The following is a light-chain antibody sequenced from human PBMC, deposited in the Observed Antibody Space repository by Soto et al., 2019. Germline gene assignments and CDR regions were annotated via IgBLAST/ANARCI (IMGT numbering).Light chain of an antibody. CDR3: LQDSNYHLT. J-gene: IGKJ4*01. CDR2: AAS. Sequence: AIQMTQSPSSLSASVGDRVNITCRASQGIGNDLGWYQQKPGKAPKLLIYAASNLPSGVPSRFSGSGSGTDFTLPISGRQPDDFATYYCLQDSNYHLTFGGGTKVEVK. V-gene: IGKV1-6*01. CDR1: QGIGND.